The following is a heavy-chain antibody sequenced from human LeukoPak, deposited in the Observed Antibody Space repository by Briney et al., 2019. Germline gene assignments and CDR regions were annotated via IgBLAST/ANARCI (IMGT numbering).Heavy chain of an antibody. CDR2: IYSSGTT. J-gene: IGHJ4*02. CDR1: GGSISNYY. V-gene: IGHV4-59*01. Sequence: SETLSLTCTVSGGSISNYYWNWIRQPPGKGLEWIGFIYSSGTTNYNPSLKSRLSFSIDTSKNQFSLKLSSVTAADTAVYYCARAGGGRFGVDYWGQGTLVTVSS. D-gene: IGHD3-10*01. CDR3: ARAGGGRFGVDY.